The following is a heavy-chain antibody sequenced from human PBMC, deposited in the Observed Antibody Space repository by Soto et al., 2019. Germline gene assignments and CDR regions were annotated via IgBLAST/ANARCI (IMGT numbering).Heavy chain of an antibody. V-gene: IGHV4-59*01. CDR2: IYYSGST. CDR3: ASLNYGSGSYYNDPFDY. CDR1: GGSISSYY. D-gene: IGHD3-10*01. J-gene: IGHJ4*02. Sequence: PSETLSLTCTVSGGSISSYYWSWIRQPPGKGLEWIGYIYYSGSTNYNPSLKSRVTISVDTSKNQFSLKLSSVTAADTAVYYCASLNYGSGSYYNDPFDYWGQGTLVTVSS.